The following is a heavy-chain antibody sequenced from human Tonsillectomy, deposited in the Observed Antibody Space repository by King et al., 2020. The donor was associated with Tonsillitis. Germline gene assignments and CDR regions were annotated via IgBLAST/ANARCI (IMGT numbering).Heavy chain of an antibody. Sequence: QLQESGPGLVKPSQTLSLTCTVSGGSISSGGYYWSWIRQHPGKGLEWIGCIYYSGSTYYNPSLKSRISMSVDTSKNQFSLRLNSVTAADTAGYYCARDQDGYDFVGGDYYYYGLDVWGQGTTVTVSS. J-gene: IGHJ6*02. CDR1: GGSISSGGYY. D-gene: IGHD5-12*01. CDR3: ARDQDGYDFVGGDYYYYGLDV. V-gene: IGHV4-31*03. CDR2: IYYSGST.